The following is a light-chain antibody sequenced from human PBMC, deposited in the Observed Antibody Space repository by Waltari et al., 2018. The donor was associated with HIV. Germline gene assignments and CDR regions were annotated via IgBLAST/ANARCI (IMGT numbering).Light chain of an antibody. CDR2: GNS. J-gene: IGLJ2*01. CDR1: TPNIGAGSD. CDR3: QSYDSSLSGSV. V-gene: IGLV1-40*01. Sequence: QSVLTQPPSVSGAPGQTLTISCTRSTPNIGAGSDVQRYQQLPGTAPKLLIYGNSNRPSGVPDRFSGSKSGTSASLAITGLQAEDEADYYCQSYDSSLSGSVFGGGTKLTVL.